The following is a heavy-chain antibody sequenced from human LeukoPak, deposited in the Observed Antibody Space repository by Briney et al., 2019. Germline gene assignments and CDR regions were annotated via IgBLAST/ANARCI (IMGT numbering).Heavy chain of an antibody. D-gene: IGHD3-10*01. V-gene: IGHV3-23*01. CDR2: ISDTGVGT. CDR1: GVIFTNFG. Sequence: GGSLRLSCAASGVIFTNFGMTWVRQAPGKGLEWVSGISDTGVGTYYADSVKGRFTISRDNSKNTVYLQMSSLRAEDTAVYYCAKDRPRFGGLYHYMDLWGRGTTVIISS. CDR3: AKDRPRFGGLYHYMDL. J-gene: IGHJ6*03.